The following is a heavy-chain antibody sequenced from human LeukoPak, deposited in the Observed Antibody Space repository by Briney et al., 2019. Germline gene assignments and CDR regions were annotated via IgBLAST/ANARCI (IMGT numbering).Heavy chain of an antibody. J-gene: IGHJ4*02. Sequence: GGSLRLSCAASGFTFSSYAMSWVRQAPGKGLEWVSAISGSGGSTYYADSVKGRFTISRDNSKNTVFLQMNSLRAEDTAVYYCARADGTGGPYDYWGQGTLVTVSS. CDR3: ARADGTGGPYDY. CDR1: GFTFSSYA. V-gene: IGHV3-23*01. CDR2: ISGSGGST. D-gene: IGHD3/OR15-3a*01.